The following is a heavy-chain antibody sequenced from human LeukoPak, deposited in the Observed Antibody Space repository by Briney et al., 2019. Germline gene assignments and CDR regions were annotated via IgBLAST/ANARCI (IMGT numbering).Heavy chain of an antibody. D-gene: IGHD5/OR15-5a*01. V-gene: IGHV3-7*01. CDR2: IKQDGSEK. CDR1: GFTFRRYW. Sequence: PGGSLRLSCAASGFTFRRYWMSWVRQAPGKGLEWVANIKQDGSEKYYVDSVKGRFTISRDNAKNSLYLQMNSLRAEDTAVYYCARQKYLRGPDVEYFDYWGQGTLVTVSS. J-gene: IGHJ4*02. CDR3: ARQKYLRGPDVEYFDY.